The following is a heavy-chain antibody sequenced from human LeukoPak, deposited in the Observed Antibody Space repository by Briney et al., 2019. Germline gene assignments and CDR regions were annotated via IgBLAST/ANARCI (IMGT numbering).Heavy chain of an antibody. CDR2: IGSGGDT. CDR1: AFVFGSYD. CDR3: ARDPYNIGGYGAFDV. Sequence: GGSLRLSCAASAFVFGSYDMHWVRQATGKGLEWVSSIGSGGDTYYAGSVKGRFTVSRENAKKSLFLQMNSLRAGDTAVYYCARDPYNIGGYGAFDVWGQGTMVIVSS. V-gene: IGHV3-13*01. J-gene: IGHJ3*01. D-gene: IGHD3-22*01.